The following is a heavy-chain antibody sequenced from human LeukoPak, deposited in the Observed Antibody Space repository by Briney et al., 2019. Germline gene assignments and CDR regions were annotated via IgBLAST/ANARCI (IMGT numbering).Heavy chain of an antibody. Sequence: ASVKVSCKASGYTFTSYDINWVRQAPGQGLEWMGWMNPNSGNTGYAQKFQGRVTITRNTSISTAYMELSSLRSEDTAVYYCARVSARGRYCSSTSCQNWFDPWGQGTLVTVSS. D-gene: IGHD2-2*01. CDR2: MNPNSGNT. J-gene: IGHJ5*02. CDR3: ARVSARGRYCSSTSCQNWFDP. CDR1: GYTFTSYD. V-gene: IGHV1-8*03.